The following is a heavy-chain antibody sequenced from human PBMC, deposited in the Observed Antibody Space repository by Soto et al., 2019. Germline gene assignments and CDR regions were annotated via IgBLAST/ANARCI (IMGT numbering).Heavy chain of an antibody. V-gene: IGHV1-69*01. CDR3: ARQRSSYYSSTSCQGRFDP. CDR2: IIPIFGTA. J-gene: IGHJ5*02. D-gene: IGHD2-2*01. Sequence: QVQLVQSGAEVKKPGSSVKVSCKASGGTFSSYAISWVRQAPGQGLEWMGGIIPIFGTANYAQKFQGRVTITADESTSTAYMELSSLRSEDTAVYYCARQRSSYYSSTSCQGRFDPWGQGTLVTVSS. CDR1: GGTFSSYA.